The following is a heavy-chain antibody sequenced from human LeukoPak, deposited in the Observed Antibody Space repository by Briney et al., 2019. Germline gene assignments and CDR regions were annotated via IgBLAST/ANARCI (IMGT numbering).Heavy chain of an antibody. Sequence: GGSLRLSCAASGFTFSSFAMSWGRQAPGKGPEWVSTISGSGASTYYADSVKGRFTISRDNSDTTLDLQMSSLRAEDTAVYYCAKAVSSGTYLGDYWGQGTLVTVSS. J-gene: IGHJ4*02. CDR2: ISGSGAST. CDR1: GFTFSSFA. CDR3: AKAVSSGTYLGDY. V-gene: IGHV3-23*01. D-gene: IGHD1-26*01.